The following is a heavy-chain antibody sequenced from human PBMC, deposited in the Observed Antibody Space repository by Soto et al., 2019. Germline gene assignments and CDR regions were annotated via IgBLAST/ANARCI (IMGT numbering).Heavy chain of an antibody. V-gene: IGHV3-33*01. J-gene: IGHJ5*02. CDR3: ARSYGSGSYYNWFDP. CDR2: IWYDGSNK. CDR1: GFTFSSYG. D-gene: IGHD3-10*01. Sequence: ESGGGVVQPGRSLRLSCAASGFTFSSYGMHWVRQAPGKGLEGVAVIWYDGSNKYYADSVKGRFTNSRDNSKNTLYLQMNSLRAEDTAVYYCARSYGSGSYYNWFDPWGQGTLVTVSS.